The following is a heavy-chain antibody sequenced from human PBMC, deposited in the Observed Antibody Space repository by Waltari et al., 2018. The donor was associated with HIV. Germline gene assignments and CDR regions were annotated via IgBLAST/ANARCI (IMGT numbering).Heavy chain of an antibody. CDR1: GGSISSSSYY. J-gene: IGHJ5*02. V-gene: IGHV4-39*01. Sequence: QLQLQESGPGLVKPSETLSLTCTVSGGSISSSSYYWGWIRQPPGKGLEWIGSIYYSGSTYYNPSLKSRVTISVDTSKNQFSLKLSSVTAADTAVYYCARQFSVATIQTTVTTLGGFDPWGQGTLVTVSS. CDR2: IYYSGST. CDR3: ARQFSVATIQTTVTTLGGFDP. D-gene: IGHD4-17*01.